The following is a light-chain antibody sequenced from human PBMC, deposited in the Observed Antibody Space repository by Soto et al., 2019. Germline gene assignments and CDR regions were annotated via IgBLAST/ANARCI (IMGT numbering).Light chain of an antibody. CDR2: EVS. CDR1: SIDVGGYNY. J-gene: IGLJ3*02. Sequence: QSALTQPASVSGSPGQSITISCTGTSIDVGGYNYVSWYQQHPGKAPKLMIYEVSNRPSGVSNRFSGSKSGNTASLTISGLQSEDEAEYYCSSYTSSSTPNWVFGGGTKLTVL. V-gene: IGLV2-14*01. CDR3: SSYTSSSTPNWV.